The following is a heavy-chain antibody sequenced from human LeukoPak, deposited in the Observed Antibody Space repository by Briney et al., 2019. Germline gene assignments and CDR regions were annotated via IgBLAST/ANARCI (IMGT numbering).Heavy chain of an antibody. J-gene: IGHJ4*02. CDR1: GYTFTGYY. Sequence: ASVKVSCKASGYTFTGYYMHWVRQAPGQGLEWMGRINPNSGGTNYAQKFQGRVTMARDTSISTAYMELSRLRSDDTAVYYCARVVMYYDILTGYSYFDYWGQGTLVTVSS. CDR3: ARVVMYYDILTGYSYFDY. D-gene: IGHD3-9*01. CDR2: INPNSGGT. V-gene: IGHV1-2*06.